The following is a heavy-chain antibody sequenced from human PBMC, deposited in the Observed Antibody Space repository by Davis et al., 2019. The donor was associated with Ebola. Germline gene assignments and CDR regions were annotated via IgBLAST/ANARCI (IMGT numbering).Heavy chain of an antibody. D-gene: IGHD2/OR15-2a*01. J-gene: IGHJ4*02. CDR3: ARPVRESGIRLLGY. Sequence: GESLKISCAASGFSFSSYWMSWVRQAPGKGLEWVANIKQDGSEKYYLDSVEGRFTIFRDNGKNSVFLQMNILRAEDTAVYYCARPVRESGIRLLGYWGQGTLVTVSS. CDR1: GFSFSSYW. V-gene: IGHV3-7*03. CDR2: IKQDGSEK.